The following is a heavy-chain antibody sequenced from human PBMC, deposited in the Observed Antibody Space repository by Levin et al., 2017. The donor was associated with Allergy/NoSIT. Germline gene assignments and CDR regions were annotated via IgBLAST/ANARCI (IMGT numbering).Heavy chain of an antibody. J-gene: IGHJ4*02. CDR2: ISYDGSDK. CDR1: GFTFSNYG. Sequence: PGGSLRLSCAASGFTFSNYGMHWVRQAPGEGLEWVSVISYDGSDKYYADSVKGRFTISRDNSNNTLCLEMNSLRPEDTAVYYCARGVGLQVVLAGANYWGQGTLVTVSS. V-gene: IGHV3-30*03. CDR3: ARGVGLQVVLAGANY. D-gene: IGHD2-21*01.